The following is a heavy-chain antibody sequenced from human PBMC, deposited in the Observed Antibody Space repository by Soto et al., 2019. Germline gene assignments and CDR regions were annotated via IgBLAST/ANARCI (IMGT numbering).Heavy chain of an antibody. Sequence: GGSLRLSCVGSGFIFSNYGMHWVRQAPGKGLEWVAFISYDGSDILYADSVKGRFTISRDNSKSTLFLHMNRPTAEDTAIYFCAIVRVADSSLDPWGQGTLVTVSS. CDR1: GFIFSNYG. CDR2: ISYDGSDI. J-gene: IGHJ5*02. V-gene: IGHV3-30*03. CDR3: AIVRVADSSLDP. D-gene: IGHD3-10*02.